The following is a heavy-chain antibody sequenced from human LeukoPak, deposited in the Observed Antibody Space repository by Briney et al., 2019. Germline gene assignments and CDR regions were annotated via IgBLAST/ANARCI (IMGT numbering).Heavy chain of an antibody. V-gene: IGHV3-23*01. CDR1: GFTFSSYA. Sequence: GGSLRLSCAASGFTFSSYAMSWVRQAPGKGLEWVSAISGSGGSTYYADSVKGRFTISRDNSKNTLYLQMNSLRAEDTAVYYCAKDGVVVPAASPFDYWGQGTLVTASS. CDR2: ISGSGGST. D-gene: IGHD2-2*01. J-gene: IGHJ4*02. CDR3: AKDGVVVPAASPFDY.